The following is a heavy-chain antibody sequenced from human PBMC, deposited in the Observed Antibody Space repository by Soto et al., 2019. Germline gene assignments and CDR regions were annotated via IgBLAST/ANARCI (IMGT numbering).Heavy chain of an antibody. J-gene: IGHJ6*02. CDR1: GGTFSSYA. CDR2: IITIFGTA. Sequence: QVQLVQSGAEVKKPGSSVKVSCKASGGTFSSYAISWVRQAPGQGLEWMGGIITIFGTANYAQKFQGRVTSTADASTSTAYMELSSPRTEDTAVYYCAMEEAEMGPYGMDVWGQGTTVTVSS. D-gene: IGHD3-16*01. CDR3: AMEEAEMGPYGMDV. V-gene: IGHV1-69*01.